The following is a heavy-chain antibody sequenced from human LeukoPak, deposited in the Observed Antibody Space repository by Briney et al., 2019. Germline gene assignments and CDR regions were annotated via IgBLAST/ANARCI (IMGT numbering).Heavy chain of an antibody. CDR1: GLTFSTYA. J-gene: IGHJ6*02. CDR2: ISGSGGST. CDR3: AKIGAYYGLGSYPWDYYYGMDV. Sequence: GGSLRLSCAASGLTFSTYAMSWVRQAPGKGLEWVSDISGSGGSTHYADSVKGRFTIFRDNSKNTLYLQMNTLRAEDTAVYYCAKIGAYYGLGSYPWDYYYGMDVWGQGTTVTVSS. D-gene: IGHD3-10*01. V-gene: IGHV3-23*01.